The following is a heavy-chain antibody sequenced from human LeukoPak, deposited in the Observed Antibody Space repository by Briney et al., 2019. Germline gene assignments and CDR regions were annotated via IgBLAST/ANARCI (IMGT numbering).Heavy chain of an antibody. J-gene: IGHJ4*02. CDR3: ARGKAAAGTVLEY. D-gene: IGHD6-13*01. CDR2: MSISGST. V-gene: IGHV4-4*07. CDR1: GGSMSSYY. Sequence: PSETLSLTCTVSGGSMSSYYWSWIRQPAGKGLEWIGRMSISGSTNYNPSLKSRVTMSGDTSKSQFSLKLTSVTAADTAVYFCARGKAAAGTVLEYWGQGTLVTVSS.